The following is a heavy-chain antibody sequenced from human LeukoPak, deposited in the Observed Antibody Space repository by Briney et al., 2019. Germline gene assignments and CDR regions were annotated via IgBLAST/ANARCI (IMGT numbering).Heavy chain of an antibody. CDR2: ISSSGSTI. J-gene: IGHJ3*02. Sequence: GGSLILSCAASGFTFSDYYMSWIRQAPGKGLGWVSYISSSGSTIYYADSVKGRFTISRDNAKNSLYLQMNSLRAEDTAVYYCARDLLSYYDSSGYSSAFDIWGQGTMVTVSS. CDR1: GFTFSDYY. V-gene: IGHV3-11*04. D-gene: IGHD3-22*01. CDR3: ARDLLSYYDSSGYSSAFDI.